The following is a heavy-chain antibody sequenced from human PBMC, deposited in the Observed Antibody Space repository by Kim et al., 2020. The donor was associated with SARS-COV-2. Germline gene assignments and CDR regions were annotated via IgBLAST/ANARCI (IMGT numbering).Heavy chain of an antibody. CDR3: AREDGDSRYFQH. Sequence: SYAQKFQGRVTMTRDTSTSTVYMELSSLTSEDTAVYYCAREDGDSRYFQHWGQGTLVTVSS. D-gene: IGHD4-17*01. V-gene: IGHV1-46*01. J-gene: IGHJ1*01.